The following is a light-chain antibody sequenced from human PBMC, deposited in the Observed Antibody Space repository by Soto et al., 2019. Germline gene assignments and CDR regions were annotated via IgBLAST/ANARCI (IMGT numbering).Light chain of an antibody. J-gene: IGLJ1*01. CDR2: EGA. V-gene: IGLV2-23*01. CDR3: YSYIRISTSYV. CDR1: SSDLGSYNL. Sequence: QSVLTQPASVSGSPGQSITISCTGTSSDLGSYNLVSWYQHHPGKAPKLLIYEGAKRPSGVSTRFSGSNSGNTASLTISGLQAEDEADYYCYSYIRISTSYVFGSGTKVPS.